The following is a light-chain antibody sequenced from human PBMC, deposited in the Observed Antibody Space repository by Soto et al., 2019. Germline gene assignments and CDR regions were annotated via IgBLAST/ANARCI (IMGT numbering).Light chain of an antibody. Sequence: EIVMTQSPATLSVSQGERATLSCRASPSVSSKLAWYRQKPGQATRLLIYGASTRATGIPARFSGSGSGTEFTLTISILQSEDFAVYYCQQYNKWFPYTCGQGTKLEIK. CDR3: QQYNKWFPYT. CDR2: GAS. CDR1: PSVSSK. J-gene: IGKJ2*01. V-gene: IGKV3-15*01.